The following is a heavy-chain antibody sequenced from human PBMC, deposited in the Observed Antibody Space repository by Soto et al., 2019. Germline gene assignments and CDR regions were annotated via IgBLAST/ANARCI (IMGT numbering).Heavy chain of an antibody. CDR3: AISRGGATSFDY. D-gene: IGHD2-21*01. V-gene: IGHV4-31*03. CDR2: IYYSGNT. J-gene: IGHJ4*01. Sequence: QVQLQESGPGLVKPSQTLSLTCTVSGGSISSVGYYWTWIRQHPGKGLEWIGYIYYSGNTYYNPSLKSRITISVDTSKNQFSLKVSSVTAADTAVYYCAISRGGATSFDYWGHGTLVTVSS. CDR1: GGSISSVGYY.